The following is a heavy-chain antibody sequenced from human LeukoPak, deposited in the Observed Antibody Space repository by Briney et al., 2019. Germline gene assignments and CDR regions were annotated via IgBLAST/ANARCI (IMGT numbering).Heavy chain of an antibody. Sequence: GGSLRLSCAASGFTFSSYSMNWVRQAPGKGLEWVSSISSSSSYIYYADSVKGRFTISRDNAKNSLYLQMNSLRAEDTAVYYCARDMALRYYYYYMDVWGKGTTVTVSS. D-gene: IGHD3-10*01. J-gene: IGHJ6*03. CDR3: ARDMALRYYYYYMDV. CDR2: ISSSSSYI. V-gene: IGHV3-21*01. CDR1: GFTFSSYS.